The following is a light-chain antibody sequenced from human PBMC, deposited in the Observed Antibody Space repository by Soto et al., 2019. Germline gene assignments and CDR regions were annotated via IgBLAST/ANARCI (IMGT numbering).Light chain of an antibody. Sequence: ETVLTQSPGTLSLSPGERATLSCRASQSVSSRSLAWYQQKPGQAPRLLIYDASSRATGIPDRFSGSGSGTDFSLTSSRLEPEDFAVYYCQQYERGFTFGPGTKVDIK. CDR2: DAS. CDR1: QSVSSRS. V-gene: IGKV3-20*01. J-gene: IGKJ3*01. CDR3: QQYERGFT.